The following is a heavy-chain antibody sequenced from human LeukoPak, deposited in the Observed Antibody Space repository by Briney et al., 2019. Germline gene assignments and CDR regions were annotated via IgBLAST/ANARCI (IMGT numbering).Heavy chain of an antibody. CDR2: MNPNSGNT. V-gene: IGHV1-8*01. J-gene: IGHJ4*02. Sequence: ASVKVSCKASGYTFTSYDINWVRQATGQGLEWMGWMNPNSGNTGYAQKFQGRVTMTRNTSISTAYMELSSLRSEDTAVYYCARGLFSGPGWGNDYWGQGTLVTVSS. CDR3: ARGLFSGPGWGNDY. D-gene: IGHD5-12*01. CDR1: GYTFTSYD.